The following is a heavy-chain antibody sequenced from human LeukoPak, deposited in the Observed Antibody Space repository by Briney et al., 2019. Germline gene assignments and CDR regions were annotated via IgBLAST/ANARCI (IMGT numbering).Heavy chain of an antibody. CDR2: IYSGGST. Sequence: GGSLRLSCAASGFTVSSNYMSWVRQAPGKGLEWVSVIYSGGSTYYADSVKGRFTISRDNSKNTLYLQMNSPRAEDTAVYYCASPLYSGSYRSFAFDIWGQGTMVTVSS. D-gene: IGHD1-26*01. CDR3: ASPLYSGSYRSFAFDI. J-gene: IGHJ3*02. V-gene: IGHV3-66*01. CDR1: GFTVSSNY.